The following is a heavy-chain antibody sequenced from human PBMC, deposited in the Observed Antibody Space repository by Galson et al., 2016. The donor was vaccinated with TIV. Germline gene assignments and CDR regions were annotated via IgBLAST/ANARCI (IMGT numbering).Heavy chain of an antibody. CDR1: GYSFINHD. CDR3: ARAVGGNWFDP. D-gene: IGHD3-16*01. Sequence: SVKDSCKASGYSFINHDINWVRQATGQGLEWMGWMNPYSGNTGYAQKFQGRVTMTRNTAISTAYMELNSLTSEDTAVYYCARAVGGNWFDPWGQGTLVTVSS. J-gene: IGHJ5*02. CDR2: MNPYSGNT. V-gene: IGHV1-8*02.